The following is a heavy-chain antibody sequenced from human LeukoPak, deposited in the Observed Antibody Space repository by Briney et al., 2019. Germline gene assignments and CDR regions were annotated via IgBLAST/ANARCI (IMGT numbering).Heavy chain of an antibody. J-gene: IGHJ6*03. Sequence: RPSETLPLTCTVSGGYIGSYYWSWIRQPAGKGLEWIGRIYTTESTNYNPSLKSRVTMSVDMSTNQLSLKLSSVTAADTAVYYCAREGDYGDPPRSFYYMDVWGKGTTVTVSS. CDR3: AREGDYGDPPRSFYYMDV. D-gene: IGHD4-17*01. CDR1: GGYIGSYY. CDR2: IYTTEST. V-gene: IGHV4-4*07.